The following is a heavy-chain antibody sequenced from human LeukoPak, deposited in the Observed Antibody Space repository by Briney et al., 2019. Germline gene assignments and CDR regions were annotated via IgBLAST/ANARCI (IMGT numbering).Heavy chain of an antibody. D-gene: IGHD6-13*01. J-gene: IGHJ4*02. V-gene: IGHV3-30*18. CDR1: GFSFSTYG. Sequence: QPGRSLRLSCAASGFSFSTYGMHWVRQAPGKGLEWVAVISYDGSDKYYADSVKGRFTISRDNSRNTLYLQMNSLRVEDTAVYYCAKDWGYGEAGIDCWGQGTLVTVSS. CDR3: AKDWGYGEAGIDC. CDR2: ISYDGSDK.